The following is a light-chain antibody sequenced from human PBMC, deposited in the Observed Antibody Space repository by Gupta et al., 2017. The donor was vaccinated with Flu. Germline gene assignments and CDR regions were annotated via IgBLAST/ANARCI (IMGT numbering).Light chain of an antibody. J-gene: IGKJ4*01. Sequence: PSFLSASVGDRVTITCRASQDIRRSLAWYRQKPGEGPKLLIYAASTLQTAVPLRFSGSGSGTEFTLTINSLQPEDFATYYCQTFNTSPVTFGGGTKVEIK. V-gene: IGKV1-9*01. CDR1: QDIRRS. CDR2: AAS. CDR3: QTFNTSPVT.